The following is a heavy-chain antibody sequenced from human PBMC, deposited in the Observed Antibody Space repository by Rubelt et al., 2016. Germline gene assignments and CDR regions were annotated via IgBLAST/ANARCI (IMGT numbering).Heavy chain of an antibody. CDR3: AKVVTGNTIAFDI. Sequence: QVQLQQWGAGLLKPSETLSLTCAVYGGSFSGYYWSWIRQPPGKGLEWIGEINHSGSTNYNPSLKSRVTISVDTSKNTLYLQTNTLRGEDTALYYCAKVVTGNTIAFDIWGQGTMVTVSS. J-gene: IGHJ3*02. D-gene: IGHD1-20*01. V-gene: IGHV4-34*01. CDR2: INHSGST. CDR1: GGSFSGYY.